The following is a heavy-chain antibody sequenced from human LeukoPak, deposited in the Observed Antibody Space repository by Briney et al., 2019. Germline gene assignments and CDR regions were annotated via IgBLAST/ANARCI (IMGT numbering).Heavy chain of an antibody. Sequence: ASVKVSCKASGYTFTSYDVQWVRQATGQGLEWMVWMNPNSGNTGYAQRFQGRVTMTRDTSISTAYMELSSLRPEDPAMDYCARKGKVTAGTHYFDYWGQGTLVIVSS. CDR3: ARKGKVTAGTHYFDY. D-gene: IGHD2-21*02. CDR2: MNPNSGNT. J-gene: IGHJ4*02. CDR1: GYTFTSYD. V-gene: IGHV1-8*01.